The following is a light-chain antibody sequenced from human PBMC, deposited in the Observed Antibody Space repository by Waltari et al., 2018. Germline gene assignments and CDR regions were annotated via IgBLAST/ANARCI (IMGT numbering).Light chain of an antibody. CDR3: CSYAGNYFWV. CDR2: DVS. CDR1: SSDVDRYNY. Sequence: QSALTQPRSVPGSPGQSVTISCTGTSSDVDRYNYSSWYQQHPGKAPKLMIYDVSKRPSGFPDRFSGSKSGNTASLTISGLQAEDEADYYCCSYAGNYFWVFGGGTKLTVL. V-gene: IGLV2-11*01. J-gene: IGLJ3*02.